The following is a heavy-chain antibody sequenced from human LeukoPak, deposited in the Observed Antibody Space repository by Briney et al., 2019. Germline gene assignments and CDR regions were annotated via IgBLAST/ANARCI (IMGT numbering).Heavy chain of an antibody. CDR3: ATAMGATRTLDYFDY. J-gene: IGHJ4*02. Sequence: GGSLRLSCEVSGFTFSSYAMTWVRQAPGKGLEWVAVISGSGGSTYYADSVKGRFTISRDNSKNTLYLQMNSLRAEDTALYYSATAMGATRTLDYFDYWGQGTLVTVSS. D-gene: IGHD1-26*01. V-gene: IGHV3-23*01. CDR2: ISGSGGST. CDR1: GFTFSSYA.